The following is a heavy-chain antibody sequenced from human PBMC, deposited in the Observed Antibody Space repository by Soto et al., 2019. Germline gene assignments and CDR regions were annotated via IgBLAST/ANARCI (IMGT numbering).Heavy chain of an antibody. D-gene: IGHD2-2*01. CDR1: GGSISSYY. Sequence: QVQLQESGPGLVKPSETLSLSCTVSGGSISSYYWSWLRQPPGKGLEWIGYINNTGRASSIPSLESRVTISMDTSKNQFSLELNSVTAADTAVYYCPGSKSGTRLGFDYWGKGTLVSVSS. CDR3: PGSKSGTRLGFDY. V-gene: IGHV4-59*01. J-gene: IGHJ4*02. CDR2: INNTGRA.